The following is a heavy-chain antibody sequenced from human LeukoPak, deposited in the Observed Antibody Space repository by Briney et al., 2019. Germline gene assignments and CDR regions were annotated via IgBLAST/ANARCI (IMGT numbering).Heavy chain of an antibody. J-gene: IGHJ5*02. CDR1: GASISNFY. D-gene: IGHD2-2*01. CDR2: ISYSGST. Sequence: SETLPLTCTVSGASISNFYWSWIRQPPGKGLEWIGDISYSGSTNNNPSLKSRVTMSVDTSKNQFSLKLRSVTAADTAVYYCARLHCSSPSCHRNWFDPWGQGTLVTVSS. V-gene: IGHV4-59*01. CDR3: ARLHCSSPSCHRNWFDP.